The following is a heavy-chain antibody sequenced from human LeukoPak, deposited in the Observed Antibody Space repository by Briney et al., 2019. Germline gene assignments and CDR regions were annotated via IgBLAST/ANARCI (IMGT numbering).Heavy chain of an antibody. V-gene: IGHV3-23*01. CDR2: ISGSGGST. J-gene: IGHJ4*02. Sequence: PGGSLRLSCAASGFTFSSYAMSWVRQAPGKGLEWVSAISGSGGSTYYADSVKGRFTISRDNSKNTLYPQMNSLRAEDTAVYYCAKVLSGFYCSGGSCNYYFDYWGQGTLVTVSS. CDR1: GFTFSSYA. D-gene: IGHD2-15*01. CDR3: AKVLSGFYCSGGSCNYYFDY.